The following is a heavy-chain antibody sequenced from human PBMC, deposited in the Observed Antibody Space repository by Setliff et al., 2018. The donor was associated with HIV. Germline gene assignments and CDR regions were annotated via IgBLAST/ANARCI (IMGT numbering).Heavy chain of an antibody. V-gene: IGHV4-59*01. CDR2: VYYSGST. Sequence: SETLSLTCTVSGDSISGYYWSWVRQPPGKGLEWIGYVYYSGSTNYNPSLKSRVTLSFDTSKNNFSLNLNSVTATDTAVYYCARDRSYGSFDDWGQGTLVTVSS. CDR3: ARDRSYGSFDD. D-gene: IGHD5-18*01. J-gene: IGHJ4*02. CDR1: GDSISGYY.